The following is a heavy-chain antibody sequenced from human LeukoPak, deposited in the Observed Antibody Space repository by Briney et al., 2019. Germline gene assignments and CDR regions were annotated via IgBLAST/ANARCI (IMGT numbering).Heavy chain of an antibody. CDR3: TRSGLTGYYRGFDY. CDR2: IYSGGST. Sequence: GGSLRLSCAASGFTVSSNYMSWVRQAPGKGLEWVSVIYSGGSTYYADSVKGRFTISRDNSKNTLHLQMNSLRAEDTAVYYCTRSGLTGYYRGFDYWGQGTLVTVSS. V-gene: IGHV3-66*01. D-gene: IGHD3-9*01. CDR1: GFTVSSNY. J-gene: IGHJ4*02.